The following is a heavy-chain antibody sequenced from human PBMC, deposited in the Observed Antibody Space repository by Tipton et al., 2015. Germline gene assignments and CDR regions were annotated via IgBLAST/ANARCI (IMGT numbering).Heavy chain of an antibody. CDR2: IYYSGST. V-gene: IGHV4-61*01. Sequence: TLSLTCAVSAYSISSDYYWSWIRQPPGKGLDWIGYIYYSGSTNYNPSLKSRVSISVDTSKSQFFLKLNSVTAADTAVYYCARFRYYGSGTEQGYFHGLDVWGQGTTVTVSS. J-gene: IGHJ6*02. CDR3: ARFRYYGSGTEQGYFHGLDV. CDR1: AYSISSDYY. D-gene: IGHD3-10*01.